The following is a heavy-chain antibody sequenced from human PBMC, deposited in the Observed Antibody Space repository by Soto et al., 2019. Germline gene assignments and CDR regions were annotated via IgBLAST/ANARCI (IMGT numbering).Heavy chain of an antibody. CDR1: GGTFSSYT. J-gene: IGHJ4*02. V-gene: IGHV1-69*02. CDR3: ASGYASKAVDY. Sequence: SVKVSCKASGGTFSSYTISWVRQAPGQGLEWMGRIIPILGIANYAQKFQGRVTITADKSTSTAYMELSSLRSEDTAVYSCASGYASKAVDYWGQGTLVTSPQ. D-gene: IGHD5-12*01. CDR2: IIPILGIA.